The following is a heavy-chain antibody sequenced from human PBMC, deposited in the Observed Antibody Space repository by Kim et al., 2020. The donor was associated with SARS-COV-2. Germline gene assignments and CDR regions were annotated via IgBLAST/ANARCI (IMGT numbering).Heavy chain of an antibody. V-gene: IGHV3-53*01. J-gene: IGHJ1*01. D-gene: IGHD3-22*01. CDR2: IYSGGST. Sequence: GGSLRLSCAASGFTVSSNYMSWVRQAPGKGLEWVSVIYSGGSTYYADSVKGRFTISRDNSKNTLYLQMNSLRAEDTAVYYCARGGSYYDSSGLGPGVQHWGQGTLVTVSS. CDR1: GFTVSSNY. CDR3: ARGGSYYDSSGLGPGVQH.